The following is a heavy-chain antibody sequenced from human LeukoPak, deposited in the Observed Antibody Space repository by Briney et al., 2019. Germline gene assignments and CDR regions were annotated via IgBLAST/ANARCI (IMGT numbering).Heavy chain of an antibody. CDR1: GFTFDDYA. CDR3: AKSPYYYDSSGYLDY. J-gene: IGHJ4*02. V-gene: IGHV3-43D*03. D-gene: IGHD3-22*01. Sequence: GGSLRLSCAASGFTFDDYAMHWVRQAPGKGLEWVSLISWDGGRTYYADSVKGRFTISRDNSKNSLYLQMNSLRAEDTALYYCAKSPYYYDSSGYLDYWGQGTLVTVSS. CDR2: ISWDGGRT.